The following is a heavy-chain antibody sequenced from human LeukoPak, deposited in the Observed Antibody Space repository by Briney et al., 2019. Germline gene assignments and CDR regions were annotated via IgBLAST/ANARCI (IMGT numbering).Heavy chain of an antibody. D-gene: IGHD6-19*01. V-gene: IGHV4-34*01. CDR3: ARGPTAVAGWEYFDL. J-gene: IGHJ2*01. CDR1: GGSFSGYY. Sequence: SETLSLTCAVYGGSFSGYYWSWIRQPPGKGLEWIGEINHSGSTNYNPSLKSRVTISVDTSMNQFSLKLSSVTAADTAVYYCARGPTAVAGWEYFDLWGRGTLVTVSS. CDR2: INHSGST.